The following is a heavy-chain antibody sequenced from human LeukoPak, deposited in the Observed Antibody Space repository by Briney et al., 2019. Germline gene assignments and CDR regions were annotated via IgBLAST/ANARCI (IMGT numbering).Heavy chain of an antibody. Sequence: ASVKVSCKASGYSFTGYYIHWVRQAPEQGLEWMGRINPNSGDTNYAQKFQGRVTMTRDTSFNTAYMELSRLRSDDTAVYYCARLYCTNDVCSSFDYWGQGTLVTVPS. V-gene: IGHV1-2*06. CDR1: GYSFTGYY. D-gene: IGHD2-8*01. CDR3: ARLYCTNDVCSSFDY. J-gene: IGHJ4*02. CDR2: INPNSGDT.